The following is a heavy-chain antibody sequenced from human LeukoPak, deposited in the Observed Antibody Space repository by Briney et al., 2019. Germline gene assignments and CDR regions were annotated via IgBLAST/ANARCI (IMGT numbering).Heavy chain of an antibody. CDR3: AGSIPAGNRR. D-gene: IGHD2-2*01. J-gene: IGHJ4*02. CDR2: ISSSGSTI. V-gene: IGHV3-11*01. Sequence: GGSLRLSCAASGFTFSDYYKSWIRQAPGKGLEWVSYISSSGSTIDYADSVKGRFTISRDNAKNSLYLQMNSLRAEDTAVYYCAGSIPAGNRRWGQGTLVTVSS. CDR1: GFTFSDYY.